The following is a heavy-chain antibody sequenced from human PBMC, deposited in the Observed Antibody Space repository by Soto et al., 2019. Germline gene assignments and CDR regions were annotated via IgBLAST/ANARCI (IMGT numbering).Heavy chain of an antibody. CDR3: ARLVVVAATPEGFEY. CDR2: IYPGDSDT. J-gene: IGHJ4*02. CDR1: GYSFTSYW. D-gene: IGHD2-15*01. V-gene: IGHV5-51*01. Sequence: GESLKISCKGSGYSFTSYWIGWVRQMPGKGLEWMGIIYPGDSDTRYSPSFQGQVTISADKSISTAYLQWSSLKASDTAMYYCARLVVVAATPEGFEYWGQGTLVTVSS.